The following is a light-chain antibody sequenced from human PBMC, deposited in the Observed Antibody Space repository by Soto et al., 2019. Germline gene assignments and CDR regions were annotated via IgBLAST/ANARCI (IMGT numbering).Light chain of an antibody. V-gene: IGLV2-23*01. J-gene: IGLJ1*01. CDR1: SSDVGSGNV. CDR2: EGF. CDR3: CSHAGSDTYV. Sequence: QSALTQPACVSVSPGQSITISCTGTSSDVGSGNVVSWYQHYPGKAPQLMIYEGFKRPSGISSRFSGSKSGNTASLTISGLQAEDEADYYCCSHAGSDTYVFGTGTKV.